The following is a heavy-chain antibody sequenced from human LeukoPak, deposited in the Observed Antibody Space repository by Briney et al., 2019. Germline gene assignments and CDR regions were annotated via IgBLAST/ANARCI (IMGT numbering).Heavy chain of an antibody. CDR3: ARNENSGWGYFDY. D-gene: IGHD5-12*01. J-gene: IGHJ4*02. CDR2: IGGSNGIT. CDR1: RLTFYSYA. Sequence: QSGGSLRLSCAASRLTFYSYAMSWVRQAPGKGLEWVSVIGGSNGITFYVGSVKGRFTISRDNSKDTLYLQMNSLRAEDTAVYYCARNENSGWGYFDYWGQGTLVTVSS. V-gene: IGHV3-23*01.